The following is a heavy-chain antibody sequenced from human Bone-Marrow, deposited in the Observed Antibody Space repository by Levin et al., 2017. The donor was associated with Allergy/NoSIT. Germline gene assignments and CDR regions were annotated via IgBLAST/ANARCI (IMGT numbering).Heavy chain of an antibody. D-gene: IGHD3-22*01. V-gene: IGHV3-23*01. Sequence: GGSLRLSCAASGFTFSSYAMSWVRQAPGKGLEWVSAICGSGGSTYYADSVKGRFTISRDNSKDTPYLQKNSLRAEDTAVYYCAKHLRDSSGYYRYFDYWGQGTLVTVSS. CDR2: ICGSGGST. CDR1: GFTFSSYA. CDR3: AKHLRDSSGYYRYFDY. J-gene: IGHJ4*02.